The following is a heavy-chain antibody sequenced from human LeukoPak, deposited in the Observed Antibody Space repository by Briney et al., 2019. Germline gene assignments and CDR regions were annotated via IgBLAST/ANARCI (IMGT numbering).Heavy chain of an antibody. J-gene: IGHJ3*02. CDR2: ISAYNGNT. D-gene: IGHD4-17*01. Sequence: ASVKVSCKASGYTFTSYGINWVRQAPGQGLEWMGWISAYNGNTNYAQKLQGRVTMTTDTSTSTAYMELRSLRSDDTAVYYCARDLRAATTVTTLAVGDAFDIWGQGTMVTVSS. CDR3: ARDLRAATTVTTLAVGDAFDI. CDR1: GYTFTSYG. V-gene: IGHV1-18*01.